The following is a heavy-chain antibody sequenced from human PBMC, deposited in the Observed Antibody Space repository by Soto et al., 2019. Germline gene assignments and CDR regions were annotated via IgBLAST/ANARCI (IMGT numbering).Heavy chain of an antibody. CDR2: ISAYNGDT. CDR3: AREGLYYEGLKDDFSSGYHTGNYYYGMDV. V-gene: IGHV1-18*01. J-gene: IGHJ6*02. Sequence: ASVKVSCKASGYTFTSYGISWVRQAPGQGLERMGWISAYNGDTNYAQKLQGWLTMTRDTSISTAYMELRRLRSDDTAVYYCAREGLYYEGLKDDFSSGYHTGNYYYGMDVWGQGTPVTLSS. CDR1: GYTFTSYG. D-gene: IGHD3-3*01.